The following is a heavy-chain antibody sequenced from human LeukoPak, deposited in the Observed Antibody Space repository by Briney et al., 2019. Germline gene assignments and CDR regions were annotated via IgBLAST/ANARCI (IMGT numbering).Heavy chain of an antibody. CDR2: ISSSSSYI. CDR3: ARRDIVVVPAASDYYYYMDV. V-gene: IGHV3-21*01. J-gene: IGHJ6*03. CDR1: GFTFSSYS. D-gene: IGHD2-2*01. Sequence: GGSLRLSCAASGFTFSSYSMNWVRQAPGKGLEWVSSISSSSSYIYYADSVKARFTISRDNAKNSLYLQMNSLRAEDTAVYYCARRDIVVVPAASDYYYYMDVWGKGTTVTVSS.